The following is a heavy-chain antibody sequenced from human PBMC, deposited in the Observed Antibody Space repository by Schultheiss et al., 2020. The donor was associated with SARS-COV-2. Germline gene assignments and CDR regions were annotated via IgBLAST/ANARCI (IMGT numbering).Heavy chain of an antibody. D-gene: IGHD4-23*01. J-gene: IGHJ6*02. V-gene: IGHV4-61*08. CDR1: GGSISSGGYY. CDR2: IYYSGST. Sequence: GSLRLSCTVSGGSISSGGYYWSWIRQPPGKGLEWIGYIYYSGSTNYNPSLKSRVTISVDTSKNQFSLKLSSVTAADTAVYYCARGVVTRSTSYGMDVWGQGTTVTVSS. CDR3: ARGVVTRSTSYGMDV.